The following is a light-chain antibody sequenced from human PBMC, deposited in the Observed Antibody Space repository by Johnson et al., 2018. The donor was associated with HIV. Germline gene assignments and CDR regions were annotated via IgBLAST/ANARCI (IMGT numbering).Light chain of an antibody. CDR2: DNN. J-gene: IGLJ1*01. CDR1: SSNIGRNY. CDR3: GTWDSSLSAYV. Sequence: QSVLTQPPSVSAAPGQKVTISCSGSSSNIGRNYVSWYQQLPGTAPKLLIFDNNKRPSGIPDRFSASKSGTSATLGITGLQTGDEADYYCGTWDSSLSAYVSGTGTKVTGL. V-gene: IGLV1-51*01.